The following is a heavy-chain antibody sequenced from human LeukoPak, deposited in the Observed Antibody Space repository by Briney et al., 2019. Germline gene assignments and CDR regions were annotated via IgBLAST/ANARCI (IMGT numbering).Heavy chain of an antibody. Sequence: PGGSLRLSCAASGFTVSSNYMSWVRQAPGKGLEWVSSISANSLHIFYADSVKGRFTISRDNAKNSLYLQMNNLRAEDTAVYYCARDMRFHNDAFDIWGQGTMVTVSS. CDR1: GFTVSSNY. CDR2: ISANSLHI. V-gene: IGHV3-21*01. J-gene: IGHJ3*02. CDR3: ARDMRFHNDAFDI. D-gene: IGHD2-21*01.